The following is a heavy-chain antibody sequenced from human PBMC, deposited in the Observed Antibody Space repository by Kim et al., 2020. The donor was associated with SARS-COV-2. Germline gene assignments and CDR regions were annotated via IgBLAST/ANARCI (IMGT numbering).Heavy chain of an antibody. CDR1: GFTFSSYA. CDR3: AKDAGFGELYYYYGMDV. V-gene: IGHV3-23*01. Sequence: GGSLRLSCAASGFTFSSYAMSWVRQAPGKGLEWVSAISGSGGSTYYADSVKGRFTISRDNSKNTLYLQMNSLRAEDTAVYYCAKDAGFGELYYYYGMDVWGQGTTVTVSS. D-gene: IGHD3-10*01. J-gene: IGHJ6*02. CDR2: ISGSGGST.